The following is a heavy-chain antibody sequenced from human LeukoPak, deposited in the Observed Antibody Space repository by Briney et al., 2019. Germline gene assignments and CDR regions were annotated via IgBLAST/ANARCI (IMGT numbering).Heavy chain of an antibody. V-gene: IGHV3-30*04. CDR2: ISYDGSNK. CDR1: GFTFSSYA. CDR3: ARDTSLRFLEWSTFDY. J-gene: IGHJ4*02. Sequence: GGSLRLSCAASGFTFSSYAMHWVRQAPGKGLEWVAVISYDGSNKYYADSVKGRFTISRDNSKNTLYLQMNSLRAEDTAVYYCARDTSLRFLEWSTFDYWGQGILVTVSS. D-gene: IGHD3-3*01.